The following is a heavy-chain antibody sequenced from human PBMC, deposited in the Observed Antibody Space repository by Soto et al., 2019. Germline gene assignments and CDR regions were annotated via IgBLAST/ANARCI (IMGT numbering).Heavy chain of an antibody. D-gene: IGHD3-22*01. J-gene: IGHJ4*02. CDR1: GFTFSRNW. CDR2: IKQDGSSK. CDR3: AKPIYYYDSSGYYDY. Sequence: GGSLRLSCAASGFTFSRNWMTWVRQAPGKGLEWVANIKQDGSSKYYADSVKGRFTISRDNSKNTLYLQMNSLRAEDTAVYYCAKPIYYYDSSGYYDYWGQGTLVTVSS. V-gene: IGHV3-7*03.